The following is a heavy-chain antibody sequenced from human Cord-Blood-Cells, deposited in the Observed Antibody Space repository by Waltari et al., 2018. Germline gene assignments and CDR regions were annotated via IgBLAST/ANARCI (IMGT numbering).Heavy chain of an antibody. CDR3: ARGVDYIAARDY. CDR2: INPKRGGK. D-gene: IGHD6-6*01. J-gene: IGHJ4*02. CDR1: GYTFTGYY. Sequence: QVQLVQSGAEVKKPGASVKVSCKASGYTFTGYYMHWVRQAPVQGLGWMGWINPKRGGKNYAQKFQGRVTMTRDTSISTAYMELSRLRSDDTAVYYCARGVDYIAARDYWGQGTLVTVSS. V-gene: IGHV1-2*02.